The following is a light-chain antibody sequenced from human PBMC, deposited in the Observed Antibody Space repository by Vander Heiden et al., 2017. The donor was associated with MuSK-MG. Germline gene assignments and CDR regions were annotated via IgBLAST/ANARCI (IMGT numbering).Light chain of an antibody. CDR3: STWDYSLSAYV. Sequence: SALTQAGSVSGTVGQTVTLSCTGNINNIGSYTVGWYQQRAHGALKTVMFGSSLPSGLPDRFSGSKSGTTAYLTISGLQPEDEADYYCSTWDYSLSAYVFGRGTKVTVL. CDR2: GSS. CDR1: INNIGSYT. V-gene: IGLV1-44*01. J-gene: IGLJ1*01.